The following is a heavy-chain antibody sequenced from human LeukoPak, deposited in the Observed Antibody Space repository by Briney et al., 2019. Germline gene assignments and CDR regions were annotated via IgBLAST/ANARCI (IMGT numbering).Heavy chain of an antibody. V-gene: IGHV3-48*03. D-gene: IGHD6-13*01. J-gene: IGHJ4*02. Sequence: SGGSLRLSCADSGYTFSSYEMNWVRQAPGKGLEWVSYISSSGSTIYYADSVKGRFTISRDNAKNSLYLQMNSLRAEDTAVYYCARDWGAGTVDYWGQGTLVTVSS. CDR3: ARDWGAGTVDY. CDR2: ISSSGSTI. CDR1: GYTFSSYE.